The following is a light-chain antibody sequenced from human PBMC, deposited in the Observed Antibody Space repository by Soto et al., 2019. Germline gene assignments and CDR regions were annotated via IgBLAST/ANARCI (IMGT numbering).Light chain of an antibody. J-gene: IGKJ3*01. CDR3: QQLGTIPFT. Sequence: EIVLTQSPGTLSLSPGERATLSCRASQSVSSTYLGWYQQKPGQAPRLLISGASNRATGIPDRFSGSGSGTDFTLTISRLAPEDCAVYYCQQLGTIPFTFGPGTKVD. CDR1: QSVSSTY. CDR2: GAS. V-gene: IGKV3-20*01.